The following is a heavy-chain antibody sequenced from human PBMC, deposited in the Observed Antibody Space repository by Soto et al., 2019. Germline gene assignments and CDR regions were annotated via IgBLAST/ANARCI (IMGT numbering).Heavy chain of an antibody. CDR2: ISSSSSYI. Sequence: EVQLVESGGGLVKPGGSLRLSCAASGFTFSSYSMNWVRQAPGKGLEWVSSISSSSSYIYYADSVKGRFTISRDNAKNQLYLQMNSRRAADTAVYYCARDVEEMATIFAYWGQGTLVTVAS. V-gene: IGHV3-21*01. CDR1: GFTFSSYS. CDR3: ARDVEEMATIFAY. J-gene: IGHJ4*02. D-gene: IGHD5-12*01.